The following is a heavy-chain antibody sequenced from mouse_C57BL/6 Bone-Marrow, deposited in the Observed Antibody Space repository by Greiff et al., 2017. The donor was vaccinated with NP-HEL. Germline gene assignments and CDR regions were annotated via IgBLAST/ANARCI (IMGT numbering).Heavy chain of an antibody. J-gene: IGHJ3*01. CDR2: INPNNGGT. CDR1: GYTFTDYY. Sequence: EVQLQQSGPELVKPGASVKISCKASGYTFTDYYMNWVKQSHGKSLEWIGDINPNNGGTSYNQKFKGKATLTVDKSSSTAYMELRSLTSEDSAVYYCASRYGSSWGFAYWGQGTLVTVSA. D-gene: IGHD1-1*01. CDR3: ASRYGSSWGFAY. V-gene: IGHV1-26*01.